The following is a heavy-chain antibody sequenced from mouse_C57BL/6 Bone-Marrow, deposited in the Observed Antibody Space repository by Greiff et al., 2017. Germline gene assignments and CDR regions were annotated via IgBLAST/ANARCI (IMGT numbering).Heavy chain of an antibody. CDR2: INPGSGGT. CDR3: ASSGYYGSSYFAY. Sequence: QVQLQQSGAELVRPGTSVKVSCKASGYAFNNYLIEWVKQRPGQGLEWIGVINPGSGGTNYNEKVKGNATRTSDNSSSSAYMHLRSSTSEDSAVYFSASSGYYGSSYFAYWGQGTLVTVSA. V-gene: IGHV1-54*01. J-gene: IGHJ3*01. CDR1: GYAFNNYL. D-gene: IGHD1-1*01.